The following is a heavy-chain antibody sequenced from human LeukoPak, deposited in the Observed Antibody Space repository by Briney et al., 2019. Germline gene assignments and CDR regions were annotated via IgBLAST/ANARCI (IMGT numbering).Heavy chain of an antibody. Sequence: GGSLRLSCAASGFNFSSYSMNWVRQAPGKGLEWVSSISSSSSYIYYADSVKGRFTISRDNAKNSLYLQMNSLRAEDTAVYYCARDYDFWSGYYKWGQGTLVTVSS. D-gene: IGHD3-3*01. CDR2: ISSSSSYI. CDR1: GFNFSSYS. V-gene: IGHV3-21*01. CDR3: ARDYDFWSGYYK. J-gene: IGHJ4*02.